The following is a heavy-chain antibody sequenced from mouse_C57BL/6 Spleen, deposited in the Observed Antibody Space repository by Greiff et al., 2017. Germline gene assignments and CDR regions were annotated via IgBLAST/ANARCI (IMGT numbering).Heavy chain of an antibody. D-gene: IGHD2-4*01. CDR1: GFSLTSYG. CDR3: AKNRDDYRYYAMDY. Sequence: VQLQQSGPGLVQPSQSLSITCTVSGFSLTSYGVHWVRQSPGKGLEWLGVIWRGGSTDYNAAFMSRLSITKDNSKSQVFFKMNSLQADDTAIYYCAKNRDDYRYYAMDYWGQGTSVTVSS. J-gene: IGHJ4*01. CDR2: IWRGGST. V-gene: IGHV2-5*01.